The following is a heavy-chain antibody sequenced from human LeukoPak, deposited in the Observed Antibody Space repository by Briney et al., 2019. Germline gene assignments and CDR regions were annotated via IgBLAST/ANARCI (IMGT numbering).Heavy chain of an antibody. CDR2: IYYSGST. Sequence: SETLSLTCTVSGGSISSYYWSWIRQPPGKGLEWIGYIYYSGSTNYNPSLKSRVTISVDTSKSQFSLKLSSVTAADTAVYYCARVLDCSSTSCPNYYYYMDVWGKGTTVTVSS. V-gene: IGHV4-59*01. CDR3: ARVLDCSSTSCPNYYYYMDV. J-gene: IGHJ6*03. CDR1: GGSISSYY. D-gene: IGHD2-2*01.